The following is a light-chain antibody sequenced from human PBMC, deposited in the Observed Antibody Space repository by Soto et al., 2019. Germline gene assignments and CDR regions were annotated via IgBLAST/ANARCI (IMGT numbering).Light chain of an antibody. Sequence: QSVLTQPASVSGSPGQSITISCTGTSSDVGGYKSVSWYQQHPGRAPKLMIYDVSNRPSGVSNRFSGSKSGNTASLTISGLQAEDEADYYCSSYTSRSTVVFGGGTQLTVL. CDR2: DVS. J-gene: IGLJ2*01. CDR1: SSDVGGYKS. CDR3: SSYTSRSTVV. V-gene: IGLV2-14*03.